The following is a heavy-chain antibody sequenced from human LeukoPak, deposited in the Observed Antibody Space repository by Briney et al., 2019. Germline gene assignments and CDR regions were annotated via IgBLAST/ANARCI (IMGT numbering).Heavy chain of an antibody. CDR3: ARVVSRYCSSTSCPFDY. J-gene: IGHJ4*02. V-gene: IGHV1-2*02. Sequence: ASVKVSCKASGYTFTGYYMHWVRQAPGQGLEWMGWINPNSGGTNYAQKFQGRVTMTRDTSISTAYMEQSRLRSDDTAVYYCARVVSRYCSSTSCPFDYWGQGTLVTVSS. D-gene: IGHD2-2*01. CDR1: GYTFTGYY. CDR2: INPNSGGT.